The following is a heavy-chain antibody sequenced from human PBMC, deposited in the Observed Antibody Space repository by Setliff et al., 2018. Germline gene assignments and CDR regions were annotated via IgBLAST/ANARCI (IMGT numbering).Heavy chain of an antibody. CDR2: ISHSGST. D-gene: IGHD4-17*01. V-gene: IGHV4-38-2*02. Sequence: SETLSLTCTVSGYSISSGHYWGWIQQPPGKGLEWIGSISHSGSTYYNPSLRSRVTISLDTSKNQFSPKLTSVTAADTAVYYCAGGRRYDYGWDFDYWGQGTLVTVSS. J-gene: IGHJ4*02. CDR3: AGGRRYDYGWDFDY. CDR1: GYSISSGHY.